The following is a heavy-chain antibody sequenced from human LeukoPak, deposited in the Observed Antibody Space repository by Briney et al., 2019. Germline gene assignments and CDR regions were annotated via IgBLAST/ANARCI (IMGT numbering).Heavy chain of an antibody. CDR2: MNPNSGNT. V-gene: IGHV1-8*01. CDR3: ARRYCSGGSCYLLYY. J-gene: IGHJ4*02. D-gene: IGHD2-15*01. Sequence: ASVKVSCKASGYTFTSYDINWVRPATGQGLEWMGWMNPNSGNTGYAQKFQGRVTMTRNTSISTAYMELSSLRSEDTAVYYFARRYCSGGSCYLLYYWGQGTLVTVSS. CDR1: GYTFTSYD.